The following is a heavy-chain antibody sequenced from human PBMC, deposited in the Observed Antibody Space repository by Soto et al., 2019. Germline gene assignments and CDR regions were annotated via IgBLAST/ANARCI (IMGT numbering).Heavy chain of an antibody. CDR1: GFTFSSYG. CDR3: AKGVMRYYYYGMDV. Sequence: GGSLRLSCAASGFTFSSYGMHWVRQAPGKGLEWVAVISYDGSNKYYADSVKGRFTIPRDNSKNTLYLQMNSLRAEDTAVYYCAKGVMRYYYYGMDVWGQGTTVTVSS. V-gene: IGHV3-30*18. J-gene: IGHJ6*02. CDR2: ISYDGSNK. D-gene: IGHD3-16*01.